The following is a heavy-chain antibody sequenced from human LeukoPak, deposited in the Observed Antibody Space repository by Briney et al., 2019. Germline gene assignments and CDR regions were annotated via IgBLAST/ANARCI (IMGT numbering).Heavy chain of an antibody. CDR1: GGSISSSSYY. Sequence: SETLSLTCTVSGGSISSSSYYWGWIRQPPGKGLEWIGSIYYSGSTYYNPSLKSRVTISVDTSKNQFSLELTSVTAADTAVYYCASRYSSSSWANDAFDIWGQGTMVTVSS. V-gene: IGHV4-39*07. CDR3: ASRYSSSSWANDAFDI. J-gene: IGHJ3*02. D-gene: IGHD6-6*01. CDR2: IYYSGST.